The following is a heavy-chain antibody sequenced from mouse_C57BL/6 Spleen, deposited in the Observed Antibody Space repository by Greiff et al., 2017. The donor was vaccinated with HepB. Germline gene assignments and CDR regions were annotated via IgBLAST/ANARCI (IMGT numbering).Heavy chain of an antibody. V-gene: IGHV1-55*01. CDR1: GYTFTSYW. D-gene: IGHD2-4*01. CDR3: ARRENYDYDDYAMDY. CDR2: IYPGSGST. Sequence: QVQLQQPGAELVKPGASVKLSCKASGYTFTSYWITWVKQRPGQGLEWIGDIYPGSGSTNYNEKFKSKATLTVDPSSSTAYMQLSSRTSEDYAVYYCARRENYDYDDYAMDYLGQGTSVTDSS. J-gene: IGHJ4*01.